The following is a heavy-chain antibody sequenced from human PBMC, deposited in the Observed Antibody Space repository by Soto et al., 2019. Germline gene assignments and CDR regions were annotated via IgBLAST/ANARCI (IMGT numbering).Heavy chain of an antibody. CDR2: IYYSGST. CDR3: ARRYGYSFDY. V-gene: IGHV4-59*01. D-gene: IGHD5-18*01. CDR1: GGSIRSYY. J-gene: IGHJ4*02. Sequence: QVQLQESGPGLVKPSETLSLTCTVSGGSIRSYYWSWIRQPPGKGLEWIGYIYYSGSTNYNPSLKSRVNISVDTSKNQFSLKLSSVTAADTAVYYCARRYGYSFDYWGQGTLVTVSS.